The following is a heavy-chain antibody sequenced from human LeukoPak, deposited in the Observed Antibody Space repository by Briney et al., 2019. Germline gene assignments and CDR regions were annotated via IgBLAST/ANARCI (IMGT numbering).Heavy chain of an antibody. V-gene: IGHV1-69-2*01. Sequence: ASVKVPCKVSGYTFTDYYMHWVQQAPGKGLEWMGLVDPEDGETIYAEKFQGRVTITADTSTDTAYMELSSLRSEDTAVYYCATFPYSSSWYYFDYWGQGTLVTVSS. CDR1: GYTFTDYY. CDR2: VDPEDGET. D-gene: IGHD6-13*01. J-gene: IGHJ4*02. CDR3: ATFPYSSSWYYFDY.